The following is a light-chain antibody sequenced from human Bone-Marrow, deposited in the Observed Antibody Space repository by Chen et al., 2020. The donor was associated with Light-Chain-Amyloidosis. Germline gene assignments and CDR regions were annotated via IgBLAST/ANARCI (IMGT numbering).Light chain of an antibody. Sequence: QSVLTQPPSPSGTPWPGVAISCSGASSNNRINYVYWYQHFPGAAPNLLIHRNNQRPSVVHDRCSASKSDTSAFLAISGLRSDDEADYYCAAWDGSLSGYVFGTGTKVIVL. V-gene: IGLV1-47*01. J-gene: IGLJ1*01. CDR2: RNN. CDR3: AAWDGSLSGYV. CDR1: SSNNRINY.